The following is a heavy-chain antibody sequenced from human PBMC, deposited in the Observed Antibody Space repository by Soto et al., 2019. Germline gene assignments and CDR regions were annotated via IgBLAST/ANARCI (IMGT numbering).Heavy chain of an antibody. CDR1: GFTFTSSA. V-gene: IGHV1-58*02. CDR2: IVVGSGNT. CDR3: AAVGNYIWGSSVPFDY. J-gene: IGHJ4*02. D-gene: IGHD3-16*01. Sequence: SVKVSCKASGFTFTSSAMQWVRQARGQRLEWIGWIVVGSGNTNYAQKFQERVTITRDMSTSTAYMELSSLRSEDTAVYYCAAVGNYIWGSSVPFDYWGQGTLVTVSS.